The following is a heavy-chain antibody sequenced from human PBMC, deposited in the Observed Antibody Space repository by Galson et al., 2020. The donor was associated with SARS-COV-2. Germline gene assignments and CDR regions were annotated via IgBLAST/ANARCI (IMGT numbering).Heavy chain of an antibody. CDR3: AREADPQLYYYDSSGYGGMDV. V-gene: IGHV1-18*01. CDR2: ISAYNGNT. CDR1: GYTFTSYG. D-gene: IGHD3-22*01. Sequence: GESLKISCKASGYTFTSYGISWVRQAPGQGLEWMGWISAYNGNTNYAQKLQGRVTMTTDTSTSTAYMELRSLRSDDTAVYYCAREADPQLYYYDSSGYGGMDVWGQGTTVTVSS. J-gene: IGHJ6*02.